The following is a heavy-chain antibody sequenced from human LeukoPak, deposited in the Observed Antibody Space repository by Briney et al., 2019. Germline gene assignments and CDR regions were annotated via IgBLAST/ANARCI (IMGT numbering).Heavy chain of an antibody. CDR3: AKTSWGRCTSRGYFDY. Sequence: GGSLRLSCAVSGFTVSSNYMSWVRQAPGQGLEWVSVIYIGGTTNFADSVTRRSTISRDKSKNTLYLQVNSRRAEDKAVYYCAKTSWGRCTSRGYFDYWGQGTLVTVST. V-gene: IGHV3-66*01. CDR2: IYIGGTT. CDR1: GFTVSSNY. D-gene: IGHD2-2*01. J-gene: IGHJ4*02.